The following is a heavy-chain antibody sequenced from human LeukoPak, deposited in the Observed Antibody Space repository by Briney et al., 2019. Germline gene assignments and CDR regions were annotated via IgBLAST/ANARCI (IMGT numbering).Heavy chain of an antibody. J-gene: IGHJ4*02. D-gene: IGHD5-18*01. Sequence: SGGSLRLSCAASGFTFSSYEMTWVRQAPGKGLEWLLYINHSGGTIYYADSVKGRFTISRDNAKNSLYLQMSSLRDEDTAVYYCAREKRIQLWLLDFDYWGQGTLVTVSS. CDR1: GFTFSSYE. CDR2: INHSGGTI. CDR3: AREKRIQLWLLDFDY. V-gene: IGHV3-48*03.